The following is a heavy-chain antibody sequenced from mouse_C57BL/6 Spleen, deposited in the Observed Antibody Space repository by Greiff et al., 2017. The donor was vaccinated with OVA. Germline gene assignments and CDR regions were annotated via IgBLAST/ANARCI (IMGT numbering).Heavy chain of an antibody. V-gene: IGHV1-54*01. J-gene: IGHJ2*01. CDR1: GYAFTNYL. CDR2: INPGSGGT. Sequence: SGAELVRPGTSVKVSCKASGYAFTNYLIEWVKQRPGQGLEWIGVINPGSGGTNYNEKFKGKATLTADKSSSTAYMQLSSLTSEDSAVYFCARAGTAFDYWGQGTTLTVSS. D-gene: IGHD4-1*01. CDR3: ARAGTAFDY.